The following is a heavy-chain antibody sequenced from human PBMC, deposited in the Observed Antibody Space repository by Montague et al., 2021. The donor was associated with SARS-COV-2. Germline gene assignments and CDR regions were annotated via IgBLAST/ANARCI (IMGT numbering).Heavy chain of an antibody. D-gene: IGHD5-18*01. V-gene: IGHV4-59*13. CDR1: GGSIGGNY. J-gene: IGHJ4*02. CDR2: IYYSGST. Sequence: SETLSLTCTVSGGSIGGNYWSWIRQPPGKGLEWIGYIYYSGSTNYNPSHKSRVTISVDTSKNQFSLKLTSVTAADTAVYYCARQVGGYQHYFDSWGRGTLVTVSS. CDR3: ARQVGGYQHYFDS.